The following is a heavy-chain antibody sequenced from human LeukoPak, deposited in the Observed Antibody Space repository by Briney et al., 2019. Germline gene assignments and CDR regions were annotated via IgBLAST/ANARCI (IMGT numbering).Heavy chain of an antibody. J-gene: IGHJ4*02. D-gene: IGHD6-19*01. CDR1: GYTFTSYY. CDR3: ARRAVSGNSFDY. CDR2: INPSGGST. Sequence: ASVKVSCKASGYTFTSYYMHWVRQAPGQGLEWMGIINPSGGSTNYAQKLQDRVTMTTDTSTSTAYMELRSLRSDDTAVYYCARRAVSGNSFDYWGQGTLVTVSS. V-gene: IGHV1-46*01.